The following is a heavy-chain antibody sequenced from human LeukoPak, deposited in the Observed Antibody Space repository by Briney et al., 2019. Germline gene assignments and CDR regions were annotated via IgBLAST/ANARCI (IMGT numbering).Heavy chain of an antibody. D-gene: IGHD3-10*01. CDR2: IHRGGNT. CDR1: GFTFSNAW. J-gene: IGHJ4*02. CDR3: ARDPGYGLGVDYGDY. V-gene: IGHV3-66*01. Sequence: GGSLRHSCVASGFTFSNAWMSWVRQAPGKGVEWLSVIHRGGNTYYADSVKGIFKIYRDSFKNTVYLQMHSLRAEDTAVYYCARDPGYGLGVDYGDYWGQGTLVTVSS.